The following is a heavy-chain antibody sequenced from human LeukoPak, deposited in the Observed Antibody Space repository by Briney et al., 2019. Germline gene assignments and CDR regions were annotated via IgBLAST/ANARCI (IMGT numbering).Heavy chain of an antibody. Sequence: GGSLRLSCTASGFTFSSYAMSWVRQAPGKGLEWVSAISGSGGSTYYADSVKGRFTISRDNSKNTLYLQMNSLRAEDTAVYYCAKERYYDSSGYNNYWGQGTLVTVSS. V-gene: IGHV3-23*01. CDR2: ISGSGGST. CDR1: GFTFSSYA. CDR3: AKERYYDSSGYNNY. J-gene: IGHJ4*02. D-gene: IGHD3-22*01.